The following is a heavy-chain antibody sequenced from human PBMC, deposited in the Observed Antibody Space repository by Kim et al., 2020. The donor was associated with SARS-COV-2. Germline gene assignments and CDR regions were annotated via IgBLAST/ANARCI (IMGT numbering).Heavy chain of an antibody. Sequence: SETLSLTCTVAGDSVSSTAYFWVWIRQPQGKGLEWIGSVHSGGTTSYNPSLRSRLTISMDTSKNQFSLNLMSVTAADTAVYYCATRILASRGDWGQGTLVTVSS. J-gene: IGHJ4*02. D-gene: IGHD3-16*01. CDR3: ATRILASRGD. V-gene: IGHV4-39*01. CDR2: VHSGGTT. CDR1: GDSVSSTAYF.